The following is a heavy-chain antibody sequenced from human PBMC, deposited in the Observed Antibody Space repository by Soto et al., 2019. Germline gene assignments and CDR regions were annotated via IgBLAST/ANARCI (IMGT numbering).Heavy chain of an antibody. CDR3: AIGPSPIDP. J-gene: IGHJ5*02. CDR2: TYCRSKWYS. V-gene: IGHV6-1*01. CDR1: GDSVASNSAA. Sequence: SQPRSTTCAISGDSVASNSAAWNWIRQSPARGLEWLGRTYCRSKWYSYYALSVRSRITIKPDTSKNQFSPQLNSVTPEDTAVHYRAIGPSPIDPWGQGILVTVSS.